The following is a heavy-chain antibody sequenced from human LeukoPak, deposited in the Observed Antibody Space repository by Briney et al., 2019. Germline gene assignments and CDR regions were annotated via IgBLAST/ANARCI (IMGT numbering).Heavy chain of an antibody. CDR2: INHCGNT. D-gene: IGHD3-22*01. V-gene: IGHV4-34*01. J-gene: IGHJ3*02. Sequence: SETLSLTCAVYGGSFSDFYWTWLRQPPGQGLEWIGEINHCGNTNCNSSLKSRVIIFIDTSKNQFSLKLNSVTAADTAVYYCARHFSRRYYYDSSGYPQAFDIWGQGTMVTVSS. CDR1: GGSFSDFY. CDR3: ARHFSRRYYYDSSGYPQAFDI.